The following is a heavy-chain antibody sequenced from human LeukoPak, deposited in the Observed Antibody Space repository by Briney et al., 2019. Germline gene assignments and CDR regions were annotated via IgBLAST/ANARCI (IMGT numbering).Heavy chain of an antibody. D-gene: IGHD5-18*01. J-gene: IGHJ4*02. CDR2: IYPRDSDT. CDR3: ARGSDRGYNYGFDY. V-gene: IGHV5-51*04. Sequence: GESLKISCKGSGYGFNSYWIGWVRQMPGKGLEWMGIIYPRDSDTRYSPSFQGQVTISADRPIGTAYLQWSSLKASDTAMYYCARGSDRGYNYGFDYCGQGTLVTVSS. CDR1: GYGFNSYW.